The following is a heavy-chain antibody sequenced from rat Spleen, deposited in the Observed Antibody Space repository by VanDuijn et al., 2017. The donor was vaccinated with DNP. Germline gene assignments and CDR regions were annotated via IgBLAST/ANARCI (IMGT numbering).Heavy chain of an antibody. D-gene: IGHD1-11*01. Sequence: EVQLVESGGGLVRPGRSLKLSGATSGFTFSDCNMAWVRQAPKKGLEWVATILYDGGRTYYRNSVKGRFTISRDNAKSTLYLQMDSLRSEDTATYYCTTFEGRDAWGQGTSVTVSS. CDR3: TTFEGRDA. CDR2: ILYDGGRT. V-gene: IGHV5S10*01. J-gene: IGHJ4*01. CDR1: GFTFSDCN.